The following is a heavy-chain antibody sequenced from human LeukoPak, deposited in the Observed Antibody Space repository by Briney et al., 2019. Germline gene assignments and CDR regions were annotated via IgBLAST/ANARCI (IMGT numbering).Heavy chain of an antibody. D-gene: IGHD6-19*01. Sequence: ASVKVSCKASGYTFTSYGISWVRQAPGQGLEWMGWISAYNGNTNYAQKLQGRVTMTTDTSTSTAYMELSRLRSDDTAVYYCARVLDSSGWYNNYFDYWGQGTLVTVSS. J-gene: IGHJ4*02. V-gene: IGHV1-18*01. CDR3: ARVLDSSGWYNNYFDY. CDR2: ISAYNGNT. CDR1: GYTFTSYG.